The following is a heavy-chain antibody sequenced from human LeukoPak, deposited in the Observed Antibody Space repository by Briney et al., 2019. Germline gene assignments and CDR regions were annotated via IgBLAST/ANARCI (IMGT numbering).Heavy chain of an antibody. J-gene: IGHJ4*02. CDR1: GYSISSGYY. D-gene: IGHD2-2*01. CDR2: IYHSGST. V-gene: IGHV4-38-2*02. CDR3: ARSSRSWSTFDN. Sequence: KPSETLSLTCTVSGYSISSGYYWGWIRQPPGKGLEWIGSIYHSGSTYYNPSLKSRVTISVDTSKNQFSLKLSSVTAADTAVCYCARSSRSWSTFDNWGQGTLVTVSS.